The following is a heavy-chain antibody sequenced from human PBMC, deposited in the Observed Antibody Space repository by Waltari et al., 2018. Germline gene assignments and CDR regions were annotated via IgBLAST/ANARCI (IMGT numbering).Heavy chain of an antibody. V-gene: IGHV1-2*06. CDR2: INPNSGGT. J-gene: IGHJ3*02. CDR3: ARATDYDFWSGSRVAFDI. Sequence: QVQLVQSGAEVKKPGASVKVSCKASGYTFTGYYMHWVRQAPGQGLEWMGRINPNSGGTNYAQKFQGRVTMTRDTSISTAYMELSRLRSDDTAVYYCARATDYDFWSGSRVAFDIWGQGTMVTVSS. D-gene: IGHD3-3*01. CDR1: GYTFTGYY.